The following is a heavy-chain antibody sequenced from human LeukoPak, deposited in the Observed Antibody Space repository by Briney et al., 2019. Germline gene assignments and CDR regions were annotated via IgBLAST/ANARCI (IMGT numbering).Heavy chain of an antibody. J-gene: IGHJ4*02. Sequence: GGYVRLYGSASGFTFISYSMNWLGQGQGHGLEWVSSISSSSSYIYYADSVKGRFTISRANAKNSLYLPMTRLRAEDTGLYYCAYYGSSAYWGQGTLVTVSS. CDR1: GFTFISYS. CDR3: AYYGSSAY. V-gene: IGHV3-21*01. D-gene: IGHD6-13*01. CDR2: ISSSSSYI.